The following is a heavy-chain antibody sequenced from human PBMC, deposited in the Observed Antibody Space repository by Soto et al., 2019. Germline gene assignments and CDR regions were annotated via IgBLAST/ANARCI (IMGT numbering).Heavy chain of an antibody. J-gene: IGHJ6*03. V-gene: IGHV3-13*01. CDR1: GFTFSSYD. CDR3: ARGPDCSGGSCYGDYYMDV. CDR2: IGTAGDT. D-gene: IGHD2-15*01. Sequence: GGSLRLSCAASGFTFSSYDMHWVRQATGKGLEWVSAIGTAGDTYYPGSVKGRFTISRENAKNSLYLHRNSLRAGDTAVYYCARGPDCSGGSCYGDYYMDVWGKGTTVTVSS.